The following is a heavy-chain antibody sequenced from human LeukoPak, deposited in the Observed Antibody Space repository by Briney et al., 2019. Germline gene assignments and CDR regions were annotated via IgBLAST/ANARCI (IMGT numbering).Heavy chain of an antibody. J-gene: IGHJ4*02. CDR3: ARPSRSGSYPFDC. Sequence: GESLKISCQGSGYSFTNYWIGWVRQMPGEGLEWMGLIHPGDSDTRYSPSFQGQVTISADKAISTAYLQWSSLKASDTAMYFCARPSRSGSYPFDCWGQGTLVTVSS. CDR1: GYSFTNYW. V-gene: IGHV5-51*01. D-gene: IGHD3-10*01. CDR2: IHPGDSDT.